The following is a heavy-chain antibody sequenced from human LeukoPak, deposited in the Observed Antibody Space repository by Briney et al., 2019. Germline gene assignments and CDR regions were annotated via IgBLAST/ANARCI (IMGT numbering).Heavy chain of an antibody. V-gene: IGHV3-73*01. D-gene: IGHD5-12*01. CDR2: IRSKANSYAT. Sequence: GESLRLSCAASGFTFSGSAMHWVRQASGKGLEWVGRIRSKANSYATAYAASVKGRFTISRDDSKNTLYLQMNSLRAEDTAVYYCAKARDSDYDWYFDYWGQGTLVTVSS. CDR3: AKARDSDYDWYFDY. CDR1: GFTFSGSA. J-gene: IGHJ4*02.